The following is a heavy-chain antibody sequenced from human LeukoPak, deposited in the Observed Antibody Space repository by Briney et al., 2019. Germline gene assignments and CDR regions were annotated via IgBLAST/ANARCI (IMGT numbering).Heavy chain of an antibody. V-gene: IGHV3-23*01. CDR1: GFTFSRYA. CDR2: ISGSGGST. CDR3: AKGDDSSGYYPGGADY. D-gene: IGHD3-22*01. J-gene: IGHJ4*02. Sequence: GGSLRLSCAASGFTFSRYAMSWIRQAPGKGLEWVSAISGSGGSTYYADSAKGRFTISRDNSKSTLYLQMNSLRAEDTAVYYCAKGDDSSGYYPGGADYWGQGTLVTVSS.